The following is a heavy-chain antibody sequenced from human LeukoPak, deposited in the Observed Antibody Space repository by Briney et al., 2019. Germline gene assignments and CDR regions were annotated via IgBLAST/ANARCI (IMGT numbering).Heavy chain of an antibody. V-gene: IGHV1-8*03. CDR2: MNPNSGNT. Sequence: ASVKVSCKASGYTFTSYDINWVRQATGQGLEWMGWMNPNSGNTGYAQRFQGRVTITRNTSISTAYMELSRLRSDDTAVYYCARDRAQVGIIHDAFDIWGQGTMVTVSS. CDR3: ARDRAQVGIIHDAFDI. J-gene: IGHJ3*02. D-gene: IGHD2-21*01. CDR1: GYTFTSYD.